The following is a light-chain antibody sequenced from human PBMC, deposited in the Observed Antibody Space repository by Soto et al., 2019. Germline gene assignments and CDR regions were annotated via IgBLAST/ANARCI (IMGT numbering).Light chain of an antibody. J-gene: IGKJ1*01. CDR1: QSISNW. CDR3: QQYSTYWT. Sequence: DIQMTQSPSTLSASVGDRVTITCRASQSISNWLAWYQQEPGKAPKLLIYRASSLESGVPSRFSGSGSGTEFTLTFSSLQPDDFATYYCQQYSTYWTFGQGTKVEIK. V-gene: IGKV1-5*03. CDR2: RAS.